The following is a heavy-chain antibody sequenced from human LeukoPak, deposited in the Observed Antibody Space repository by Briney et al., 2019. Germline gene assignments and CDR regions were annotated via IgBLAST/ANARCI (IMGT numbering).Heavy chain of an antibody. CDR1: GGSFSGYY. J-gene: IGHJ4*02. CDR3: AREVSSGWYEGPKYYFDY. D-gene: IGHD6-19*01. CDR2: INHSGST. Sequence: PSETLSLTCAVYGGSFSGYYWSWIRQPPGKGLEWTGEINHSGSTNYNPSLKSRATISVDTSKNQFSLKLSSVTAADTAVYYCAREVSSGWYEGPKYYFDYWGQGTLVTVSS. V-gene: IGHV4-34*01.